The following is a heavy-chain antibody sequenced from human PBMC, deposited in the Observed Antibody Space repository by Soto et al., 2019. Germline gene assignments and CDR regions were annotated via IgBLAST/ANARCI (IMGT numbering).Heavy chain of an antibody. Sequence: LRLSCAASGFTFSSYSMNWVRQAPGKGLEWVSSISSSSSYIYYADSVKGRFTISRDNAKNSLYLQMNSLRAEDTAVYYCARDRNYYGSGSYSRKFDPWGQGTLVTVSS. CDR2: ISSSSSYI. V-gene: IGHV3-21*01. CDR1: GFTFSSYS. J-gene: IGHJ5*02. CDR3: ARDRNYYGSGSYSRKFDP. D-gene: IGHD3-10*01.